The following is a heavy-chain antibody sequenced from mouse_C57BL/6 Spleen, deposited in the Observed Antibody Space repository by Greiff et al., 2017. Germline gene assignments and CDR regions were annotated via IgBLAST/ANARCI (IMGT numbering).Heavy chain of an antibody. CDR2: INPNNGGT. V-gene: IGHV1-26*01. CDR3: ASGVVAPNFDY. J-gene: IGHJ2*01. D-gene: IGHD1-1*01. CDR1: GYTFTDYY. Sequence: EVQLQQSGPELVKPGASVKISCKASGYTFTDYYLNWVKQSHGKSLEWIGDINPNNGGTSYNQKFKGKATLTVDKSSSTAYMELRSLTSEDSAVYYCASGVVAPNFDYWGQGTTLTVSS.